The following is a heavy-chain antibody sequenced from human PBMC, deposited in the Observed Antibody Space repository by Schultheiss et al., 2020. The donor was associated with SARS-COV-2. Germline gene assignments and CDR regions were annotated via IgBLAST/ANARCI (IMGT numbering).Heavy chain of an antibody. J-gene: IGHJ5*02. CDR2: TYYRSKWYT. Sequence: SQTLSLTCAISGDSVSSNRATWNWIRQSPSRGLEWLGRTYYRSKWYTDYAVSVKSRITINPDTSKNQFSLQLSSVTAADTAVYYCAREFWSITIFGVVSRHPFDPWGQGTLVTVSS. V-gene: IGHV6-1*01. D-gene: IGHD3-3*01. CDR1: GDSVSSNRAT. CDR3: AREFWSITIFGVVSRHPFDP.